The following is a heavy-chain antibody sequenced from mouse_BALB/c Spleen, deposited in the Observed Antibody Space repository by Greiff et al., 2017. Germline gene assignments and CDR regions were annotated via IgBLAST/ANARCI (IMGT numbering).Heavy chain of an antibody. V-gene: IGHV5-6-5*01. CDR1: GFAFSSYD. Sequence: EVQLVESGGGLVKPGGSLKLSCAASGFAFSSYDMSWVRQTPEKRLEWFASFSSGGSTYYPDSVKGRFTISRDNARNILYLQMSSLRSEDTAMYYCARERVYYGNYIDYWGQGTTLTVSS. CDR3: ARERVYYGNYIDY. D-gene: IGHD2-1*01. J-gene: IGHJ2*01. CDR2: FSSGGST.